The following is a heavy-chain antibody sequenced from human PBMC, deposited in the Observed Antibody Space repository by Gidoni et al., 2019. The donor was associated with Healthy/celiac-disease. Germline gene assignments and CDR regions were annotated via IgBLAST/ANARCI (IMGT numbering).Heavy chain of an antibody. Sequence: QVQLVESGGGVVQPGRSLRLSCAASGFTFSSYGMHWVRQAPGKGLEWVAVISYDGSNKYYADSVKGRFTISRDNSKNTLYLQMNSLRAEDTAVYYCAKDSSSSSMGPDYWGQGTLVTVSS. V-gene: IGHV3-30*18. CDR2: ISYDGSNK. CDR3: AKDSSSSSMGPDY. CDR1: GFTFSSYG. D-gene: IGHD6-6*01. J-gene: IGHJ4*02.